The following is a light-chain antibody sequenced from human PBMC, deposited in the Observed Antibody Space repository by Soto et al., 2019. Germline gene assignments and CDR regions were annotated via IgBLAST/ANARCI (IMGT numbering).Light chain of an antibody. J-gene: IGLJ1*01. V-gene: IGLV3-21*04. CDR1: NIGSKS. Sequence: SYELTKPPAVSVAPGKTARITCGGNNIGSKSVHWYQQKPGQAPVLVIYSDSDRPSGIPERFSGSNSGNTATLTISRVEAGDEADYYCQVWDSSSDHYVFGTGTKLTVL. CDR2: SDS. CDR3: QVWDSSSDHYV.